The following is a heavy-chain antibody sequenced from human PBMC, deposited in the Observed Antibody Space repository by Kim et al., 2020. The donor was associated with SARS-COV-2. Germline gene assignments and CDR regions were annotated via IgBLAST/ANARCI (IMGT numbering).Heavy chain of an antibody. D-gene: IGHD1-1*01. CDR1: GASITISTYY. Sequence: SETLSLTCSVSGASITISTYYWAWIRQSPGRGLEWIGSLYYGGDRYYNSSLKSRTTISVDTSKKTLSLRLSTVTAADTAVYFCARLNDYRDY. CDR2: LYYGGDR. J-gene: IGHJ4*03. V-gene: IGHV4-39*02. CDR3: ARLNDYRDY.